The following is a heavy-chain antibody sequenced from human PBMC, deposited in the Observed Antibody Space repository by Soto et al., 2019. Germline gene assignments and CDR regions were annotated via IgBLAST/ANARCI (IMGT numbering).Heavy chain of an antibody. Sequence: ASLKVSCKASGYTFTSYDINWVRQATGQGLEWMGWMNPNSGNTGYAQKFQGRVTMTRNTSISTAYMELSSLRSEDTAVYYCARFFWSGYFYYVELWGKGPTVTVPS. CDR3: ARFFWSGYFYYVEL. J-gene: IGHJ6*03. D-gene: IGHD3-3*01. CDR2: MNPNSGNT. CDR1: GYTFTSYD. V-gene: IGHV1-8*01.